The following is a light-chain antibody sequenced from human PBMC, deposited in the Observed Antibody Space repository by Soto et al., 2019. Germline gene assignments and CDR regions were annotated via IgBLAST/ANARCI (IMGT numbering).Light chain of an antibody. CDR1: SSDVGGYNY. Sequence: QSALTQPASVSGSPGQSITISCTGTSSDVGGYNYVSWYQQHPGKAPKLMIYDVSNRTSGVSNRFTDSKSGNTASLTISGLQAEDEADYYCTSYTSSSTRVLGGGTKVTVL. CDR3: TSYTSSSTRV. J-gene: IGLJ2*01. V-gene: IGLV2-14*01. CDR2: DVS.